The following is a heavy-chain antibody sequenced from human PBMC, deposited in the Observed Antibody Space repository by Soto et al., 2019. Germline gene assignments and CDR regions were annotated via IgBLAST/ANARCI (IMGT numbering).Heavy chain of an antibody. Sequence: EVQLLESGGGLVQPGGSLRLPCAASGFTFSSYAMSWVRQAPGKGLEWVSIISAGGGSTYYADSVKGRFTISRDNSKNTLYLQMNSLRAEDTAVYYCAKDGARYFDWCFEYWGQGTLVTVPS. V-gene: IGHV3-23*01. CDR3: AKDGARYFDWCFEY. J-gene: IGHJ4*02. CDR1: GFTFSSYA. D-gene: IGHD3-9*01. CDR2: ISAGGGST.